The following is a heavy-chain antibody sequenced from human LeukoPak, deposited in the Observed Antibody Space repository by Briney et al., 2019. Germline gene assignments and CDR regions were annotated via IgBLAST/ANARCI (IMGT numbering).Heavy chain of an antibody. Sequence: GRSLRLSCAASGFTFDDYAMHWVRQAPGKGLEWVSGISWNSGSIGYADSVKGRFTISRDNAKNSLYLQMNSLRAEDAALYYCAKDAYSGYDFSVFDYWGQGTWSPSPQ. D-gene: IGHD5-12*01. CDR1: GFTFDDYA. CDR2: ISWNSGSI. CDR3: AKDAYSGYDFSVFDY. V-gene: IGHV3-9*01. J-gene: IGHJ4*02.